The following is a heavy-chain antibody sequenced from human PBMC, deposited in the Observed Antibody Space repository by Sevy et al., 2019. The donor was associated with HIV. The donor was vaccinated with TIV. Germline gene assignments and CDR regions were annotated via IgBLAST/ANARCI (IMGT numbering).Heavy chain of an antibody. V-gene: IGHV3-21*01. J-gene: IGHJ4*02. D-gene: IGHD2-2*01. CDR1: GFTFSDYY. CDR3: ARDGGCSSTSCLLYFDS. Sequence: GGSLRLSCAASGFTFSDYYMNWVRQAPGKGLEWVSSISSRSSYIHYADSVRGRFTISRDNAKNSVYLQMNSLRVDDTAVYFCARDGGCSSTSCLLYFDSWGQGALVTVSS. CDR2: ISSRSSYI.